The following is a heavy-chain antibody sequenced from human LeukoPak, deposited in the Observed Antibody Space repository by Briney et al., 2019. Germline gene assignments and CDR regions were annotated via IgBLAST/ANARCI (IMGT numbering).Heavy chain of an antibody. CDR1: GFTFSSYW. J-gene: IGHJ4*02. Sequence: GGSLRLSCAASGFTFSSYWMSWVRQAPGKGLEWVANIKQDGREKYSVDSVKGRFTISRDNAKNSLYLQMNSLRAEDTAVYYCARVEDYDILTGFDYWGQGTLVTVPS. D-gene: IGHD3-9*01. CDR2: IKQDGREK. V-gene: IGHV3-7*01. CDR3: ARVEDYDILTGFDY.